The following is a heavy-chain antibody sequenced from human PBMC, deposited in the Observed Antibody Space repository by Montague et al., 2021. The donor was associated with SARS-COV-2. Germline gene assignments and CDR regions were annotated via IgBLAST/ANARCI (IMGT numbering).Heavy chain of an antibody. CDR3: TGGAPGY. J-gene: IGHJ4*02. V-gene: IGHV4-34*01. CDR2: ISHSGSA. CDR1: GGSFSDYK. Sequence: SETLSLTCAVYGGSFSDYKWTWIRQSPGKGLEWIGQISHSGSANYNPPLKSRVTISVYTAKNQFSLKLTSVTVADTAVYYCTGGAPGYWGQGALVTVSS.